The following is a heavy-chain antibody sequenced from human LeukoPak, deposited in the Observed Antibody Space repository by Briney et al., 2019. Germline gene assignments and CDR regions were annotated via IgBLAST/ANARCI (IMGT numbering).Heavy chain of an antibody. V-gene: IGHV4-61*01. Sequence: SETLSLTCTVSAGSVSSSSYYWSWIRQPPGKGLEWIGYIYYSGSTNYNPSLKSRVTISVDTSKDQFSLKLSSVTAADTAVYYCARDLSHYYHGMDVWGQGTTVTVSS. J-gene: IGHJ6*02. CDR3: ARDLSHYYHGMDV. CDR2: IYYSGST. CDR1: AGSVSSSSYY.